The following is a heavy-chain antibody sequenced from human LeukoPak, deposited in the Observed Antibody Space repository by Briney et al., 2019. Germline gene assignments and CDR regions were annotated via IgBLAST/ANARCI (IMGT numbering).Heavy chain of an antibody. CDR1: GFTFSTYG. D-gene: IGHD5-12*01. CDR2: ISSDGGTK. V-gene: IGHV3-30*18. CDR3: AKDRRADIVATIEGSAFDI. Sequence: PGGSLRLSCAASGFTFSTYGMHWVRQAPGKGLEWVAVISSDGGTKYYADSVKGRFTISRDNSKNTLYVQMNSLGPDDTAVYYCAKDRRADIVATIEGSAFDIWGQGTMVTVSS. J-gene: IGHJ3*02.